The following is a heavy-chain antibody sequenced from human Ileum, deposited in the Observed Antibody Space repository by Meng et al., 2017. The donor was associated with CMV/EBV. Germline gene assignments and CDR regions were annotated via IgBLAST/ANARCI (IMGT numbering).Heavy chain of an antibody. D-gene: IGHD3-10*01. J-gene: IGHJ4*02. CDR2: IYTGGPT. Sequence: QADLRESGPGLVKPSEPLSLTCTVSSASISPYYWNWIRQPAGKGLEWIGRIYTGGPTDYNPSLKSRVTMSVDTSKNQFFLNLSSVTAADTAVYYCARGQTVRGFEYWGLGILVTVSS. V-gene: IGHV4-4*07. CDR1: SASISPYY. CDR3: ARGQTVRGFEY.